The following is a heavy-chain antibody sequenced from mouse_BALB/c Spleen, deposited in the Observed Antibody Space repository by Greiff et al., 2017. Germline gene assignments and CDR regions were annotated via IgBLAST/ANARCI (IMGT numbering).Heavy chain of an antibody. Sequence: EVQLVESGGGLVQPKGSLKLSCAASGFTFNTYAMNWVRQAPGKGLEWVARIRSKSNNYATYYADSVKDRFTISRDDSQSMLYLQMNNLKTEDTAMYYCVRRGYYGYGAMDYWGQGTSVTVSS. D-gene: IGHD1-2*01. J-gene: IGHJ4*01. CDR2: IRSKSNNYAT. CDR1: GFTFNTYA. CDR3: VRRGYYGYGAMDY. V-gene: IGHV10-1*02.